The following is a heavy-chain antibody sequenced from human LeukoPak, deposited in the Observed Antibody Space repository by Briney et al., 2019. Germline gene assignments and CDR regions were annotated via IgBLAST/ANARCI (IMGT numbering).Heavy chain of an antibody. CDR2: ISSDGSNK. Sequence: GGSLRLSCAASGFTFSSYAMHWVRQAPGKGLEWVAVISSDGSNKYYADSVKGRFTISRDNSKNTLYLQMNSLRAEDTAVYYCARALNEFCSGGICYSYYFDYWGQGTLVTVSS. D-gene: IGHD2-15*01. J-gene: IGHJ4*02. CDR1: GFTFSSYA. V-gene: IGHV3-30*14. CDR3: ARALNEFCSGGICYSYYFDY.